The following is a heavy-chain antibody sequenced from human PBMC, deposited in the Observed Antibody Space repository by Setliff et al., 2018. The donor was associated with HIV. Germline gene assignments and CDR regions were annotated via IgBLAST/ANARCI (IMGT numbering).Heavy chain of an antibody. J-gene: IGHJ3*01. CDR1: GGSISSHIYS. V-gene: IGHV4-61*09. Sequence: PSETLSLTCAVSGGSISSHIYSWTWIRQPAGKGPEWIGHIYTNGYTNYNPSLKSRVTISVDTSKNQFSLRLTSVTAADTAVYYCARAPPGIQNDAFDVWGQGTMVTVSS. CDR2: IYTNGYT. CDR3: ARAPPGIQNDAFDV.